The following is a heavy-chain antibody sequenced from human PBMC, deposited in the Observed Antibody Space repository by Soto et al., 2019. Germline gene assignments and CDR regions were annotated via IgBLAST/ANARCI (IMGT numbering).Heavy chain of an antibody. CDR3: ARYTGAAGTWWLGP. J-gene: IGHJ5*02. V-gene: IGHV1-2*02. Sequence: GXSAQVSSKASSYTFTGYYMHWVRQAPGQGLEWMGWINPNSGGTKYAQKFQGRVTMTRDTSISTAYMELSRLRSDDTAVYYCARYTGAAGTWWLGPWGQGTLVTVSS. D-gene: IGHD6-13*01. CDR1: SYTFTGYY. CDR2: INPNSGGT.